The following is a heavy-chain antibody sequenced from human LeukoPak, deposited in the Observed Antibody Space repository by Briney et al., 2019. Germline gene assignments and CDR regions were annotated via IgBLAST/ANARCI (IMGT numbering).Heavy chain of an antibody. CDR1: GYSFISYW. CDR3: ARHGYSSSWPANAFDI. V-gene: IGHV5-51*01. J-gene: IGHJ3*02. Sequence: GESLKISCKGSGYSFISYWIGWVRQMPGKGLEWMGIIYPGGSDTRYSPSFQGQVTISADKSISTAYLQWSSLKASDTAMYYCARHGYSSSWPANAFDIWGQGTMVTVSS. D-gene: IGHD6-13*01. CDR2: IYPGGSDT.